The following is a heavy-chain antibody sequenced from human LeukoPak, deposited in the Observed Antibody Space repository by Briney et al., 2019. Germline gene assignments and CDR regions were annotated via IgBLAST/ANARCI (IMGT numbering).Heavy chain of an antibody. CDR3: ARGWYYYFDY. V-gene: IGHV6-1*01. D-gene: IGHD1-14*01. CDR1: GDSVSSSTAT. CDR2: TYFRSKWYN. J-gene: IGHJ4*02. Sequence: SQTLSLTCAISGDSVSSSTATWNWIRQSPSRGLEWLGTTYFRSKWYNDYAVSVKSRITINPDTSKNQFSLQLSSVTPGDTAVYYCARGWYYYFDYWGQGSLVTVSS.